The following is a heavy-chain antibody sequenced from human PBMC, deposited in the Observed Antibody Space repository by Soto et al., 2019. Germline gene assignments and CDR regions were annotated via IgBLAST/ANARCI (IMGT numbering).Heavy chain of an antibody. J-gene: IGHJ4*02. CDR3: ARGRIAAAGTFDY. Sequence: ASGKVSCKASGCTFSSYAISCVRQAPGQGLEWMGGIIPIFGTANYAQKFQGRVTITADESTSTAYMELSSLRSEDTAVYYCARGRIAAAGTFDYWGQGTLVTVPS. CDR1: GCTFSSYA. CDR2: IIPIFGTA. V-gene: IGHV1-69*13. D-gene: IGHD6-13*01.